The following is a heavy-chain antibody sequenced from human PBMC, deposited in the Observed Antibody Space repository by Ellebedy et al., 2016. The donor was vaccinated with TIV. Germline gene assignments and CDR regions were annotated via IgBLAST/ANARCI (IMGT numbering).Heavy chain of an antibody. D-gene: IGHD6-19*01. V-gene: IGHV4-4*02. CDR1: GGSISTSNW. J-gene: IGHJ6*02. CDR3: ARGPNPSAVLGDV. Sequence: SETLSLXXAVSGGSISTSNWWSWVRQPPGKGLEWIGEIHHSGMTNYNPSLKSRVTILADNSKNQISLKLTSVTAADTAVYYCARGPNPSAVLGDVWGQGTTVIVS. CDR2: IHHSGMT.